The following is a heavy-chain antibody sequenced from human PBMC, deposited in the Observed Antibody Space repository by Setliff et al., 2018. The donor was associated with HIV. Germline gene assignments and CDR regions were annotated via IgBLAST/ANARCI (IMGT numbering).Heavy chain of an antibody. CDR3: ARPALGIGGGSMFDS. V-gene: IGHV4-59*04. D-gene: IGHD3-3*01. CDR2: VHFGGST. CDR1: GGSITGYF. J-gene: IGHJ4*02. Sequence: SETLSLTCTISGGSITGYFWSWIRQPPGKGLEWIGNVHFGGSTYYNPSLDSRVTIHVATSKKQFFLSLSSVTAADTAVYYCARPALGIGGGSMFDSWGQGILVTVSS.